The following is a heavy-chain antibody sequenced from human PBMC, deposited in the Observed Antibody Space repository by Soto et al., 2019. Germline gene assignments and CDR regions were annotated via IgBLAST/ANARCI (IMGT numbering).Heavy chain of an antibody. J-gene: IGHJ6*02. CDR1: GDSVSSNIAA. V-gene: IGHV6-1*01. CDR3: GVGNKYCFGSSCYYGMDV. D-gene: IGHD2-15*01. CDR2: TYYRSKWLT. Sequence: QVQLQQSGPGLVQPSQTLSLACAISGDSVSSNIAAWNWIRQSPSRGLEWLGRTYYRSKWLTDYAPSMKSRITINPDTSKNLFSLQLNSVTPEDAGVYYCGVGNKYCFGSSCYYGMDVWGQGTTVTVSS.